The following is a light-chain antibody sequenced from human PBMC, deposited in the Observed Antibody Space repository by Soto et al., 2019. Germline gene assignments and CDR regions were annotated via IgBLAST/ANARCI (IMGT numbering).Light chain of an antibody. V-gene: IGKV3-20*01. CDR3: QQYGSSPLT. Sequence: EIVMTQSPATLSVSPGERATLSCRASQSVSSSYLAWYQQKPGQAPSLXIYGASSRDTGIPDRFSGSGSGTDFTRTISRLEPEDFEVDYCQQYGSSPLTFCGGTQVDIK. CDR1: QSVSSSY. J-gene: IGKJ4*01. CDR2: GAS.